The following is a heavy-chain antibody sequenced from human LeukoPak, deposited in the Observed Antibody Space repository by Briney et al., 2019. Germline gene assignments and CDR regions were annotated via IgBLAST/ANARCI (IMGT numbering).Heavy chain of an antibody. CDR1: GFTFSSYW. D-gene: IGHD2-21*01. Sequence: PGGSLRLSCAASGFTFSSYWMSWVRQAPGKGLEWVANIKQDGSEKYYVDSVKGRFTISRDNAKNSLYLQMNSLRAEDTAVYYCARDHLVNLGETGWYFDLWGRGTLVTVSS. CDR2: IKQDGSEK. V-gene: IGHV3-7*01. J-gene: IGHJ2*01. CDR3: ARDHLVNLGETGWYFDL.